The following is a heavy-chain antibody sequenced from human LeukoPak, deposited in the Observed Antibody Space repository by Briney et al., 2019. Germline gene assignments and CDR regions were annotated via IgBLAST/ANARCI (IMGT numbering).Heavy chain of an antibody. V-gene: IGHV3-15*07. J-gene: IGHJ5*02. D-gene: IGHD3-22*01. CDR3: ATDFYDTT. CDR2: IRSNSDGGTI. Sequence: GGSLRLSCATSGFTFSNAWMNWVRQAPGKGLEWVGRIRSNSDGGTIDYAAPVIGRFALSRDDSKNTLYLQMNRLQTEDTAVYHCATDFYDTTWGQGTLVTVSS. CDR1: GFTFSNAW.